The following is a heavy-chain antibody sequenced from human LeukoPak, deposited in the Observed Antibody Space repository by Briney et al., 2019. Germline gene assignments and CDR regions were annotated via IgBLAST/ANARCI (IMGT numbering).Heavy chain of an antibody. V-gene: IGHV3-23*01. D-gene: IGHD3-22*01. J-gene: IGHJ4*02. Sequence: PGGSLRLSCAASGFTFSSYAMSWVRQAPGKGLEWVSAISGSGGSTYYADSVKGRFTISRDNAKNTLYLQMNSLRAEDTAVYYCASDRNYYDSSGQLDYWGQGTLVTVSS. CDR2: ISGSGGST. CDR3: ASDRNYYDSSGQLDY. CDR1: GFTFSSYA.